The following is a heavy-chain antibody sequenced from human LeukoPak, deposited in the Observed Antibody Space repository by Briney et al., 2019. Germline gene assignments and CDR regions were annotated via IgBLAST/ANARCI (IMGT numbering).Heavy chain of an antibody. CDR1: GGSISSYY. CDR3: ARDSSDYGDYLNWFDP. V-gene: IGHV4-4*07. D-gene: IGHD4-17*01. J-gene: IGHJ5*02. CDR2: IYTSGST. Sequence: SETLSLTCTVSGGSISSYYWSWIRQPAGKGLEWIGRIYTSGSTNYNPSLKSRVTMSVDTSKNQFSLKLSSVTAADTAVYYCARDSSDYGDYLNWFDPWGQGTLVTVST.